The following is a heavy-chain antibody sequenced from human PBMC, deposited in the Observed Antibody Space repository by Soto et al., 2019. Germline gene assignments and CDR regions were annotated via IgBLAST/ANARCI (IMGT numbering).Heavy chain of an antibody. CDR1: GFTFRSSA. CDR3: TNIYHDSSVHYVFESLSDAVDV. D-gene: IGHD3-22*01. Sequence: EVQLLESGGGLVQPGGSLRLSCAVSGFTFRSSAMSWVRQAPGKGLEWVSEISYDTVITYYADSVKGRFTISRDSSKKTVYLQMSNLRDDDSAIYYCTNIYHDSSVHYVFESLSDAVDVWGQGTMVTVSS. CDR2: ISYDTVIT. J-gene: IGHJ3*01. V-gene: IGHV3-23*01.